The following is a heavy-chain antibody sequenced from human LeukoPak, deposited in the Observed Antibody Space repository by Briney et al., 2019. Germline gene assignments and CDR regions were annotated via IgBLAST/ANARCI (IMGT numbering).Heavy chain of an antibody. D-gene: IGHD5-12*01. CDR2: IYYSGST. Sequence: SETLSLTCTVSGGSISSYYWSWIRQPPGKGLEWIGYIYYSGSTNYNPSLKSRVTISVDTSKNQFSLKLSSVTAADTAVYYCAREHSGYDLVDAFDIWGQGTMVTVSS. CDR1: GGSISSYY. V-gene: IGHV4-59*01. CDR3: AREHSGYDLVDAFDI. J-gene: IGHJ3*02.